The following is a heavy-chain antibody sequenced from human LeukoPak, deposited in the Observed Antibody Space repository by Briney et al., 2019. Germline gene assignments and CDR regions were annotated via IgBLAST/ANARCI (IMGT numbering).Heavy chain of an antibody. Sequence: SETLSLTCTVSGGSISSYYWSWIRQPPGKGLEWIGYIYYSGSTNYNPSLKSRVTISVDTSKNQFSLKLSSVTAADTAVYYCARRRVVVKTADYWGQGTLVTVSS. J-gene: IGHJ4*02. CDR1: GGSISSYY. D-gene: IGHD2-15*01. V-gene: IGHV4-59*01. CDR2: IYYSGST. CDR3: ARRRVVVKTADY.